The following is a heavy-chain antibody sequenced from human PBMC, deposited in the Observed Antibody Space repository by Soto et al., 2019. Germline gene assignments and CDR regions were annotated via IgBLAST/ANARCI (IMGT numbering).Heavy chain of an antibody. CDR2: ISTYNGNT. D-gene: IGHD3-22*01. J-gene: IGHJ4*02. V-gene: IGHV1-18*01. CDR3: ARGPTDYYDNSANYFFDY. CDR1: GYTFITYG. Sequence: QVQLVQSGAEVKKPGASVKVSCKASGYTFITYGVSWVRQAPGQGLDWLGWISTYNGNTRYAARLQGRVTMTTDTTTNTAYMELRNLRSDDTAVYYCARGPTDYYDNSANYFFDYWGQGTLVTVSS.